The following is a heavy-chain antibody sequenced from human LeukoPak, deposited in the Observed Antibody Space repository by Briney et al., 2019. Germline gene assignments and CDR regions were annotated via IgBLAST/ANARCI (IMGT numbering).Heavy chain of an antibody. CDR2: IKQDGSEK. V-gene: IGHV3-7*03. CDR1: EFTFSNYW. CDR3: VRDAVTTRFTLFDS. Sequence: PGGSLRLSCADSEFTFSNYWVNWVRQAPGKGLEWVANIKQDGSEKNYVDSVKGRFTISRDNAQSSLYLQMNSLRAEDTAVYYCVRDAVTTRFTLFDSWGQGTLVTVSS. J-gene: IGHJ4*02. D-gene: IGHD4-17*01.